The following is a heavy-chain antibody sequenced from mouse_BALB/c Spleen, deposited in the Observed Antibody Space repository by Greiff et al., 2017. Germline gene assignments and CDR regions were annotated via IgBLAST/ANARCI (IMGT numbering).Heavy chain of an antibody. D-gene: IGHD2-1*01. CDR3: ARHDGNYVPMDY. J-gene: IGHJ4*01. CDR1: GFTFSSYT. Sequence: EVQGVESGGGLVQPGGSLKLSCAASGFTFSSYTMSWVRQTPEKRLEWVAYISNGGGSTYYPDTVKGRFTISRDNAKNTLYLQMSSLKSEDTAMYYCARHDGNYVPMDYWGQGTSVTVSS. CDR2: ISNGGGST. V-gene: IGHV5-12-2*01.